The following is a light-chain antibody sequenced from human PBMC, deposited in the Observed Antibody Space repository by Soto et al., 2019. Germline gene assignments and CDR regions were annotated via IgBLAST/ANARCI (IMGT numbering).Light chain of an antibody. V-gene: IGKV3-20*01. Sequence: EVVMRQSPATLSVSPGEGATLSCRASQGIGDTLAWYQHKPGQTPRLLIFGASSRATGIPDRFIGSGSGTEFILTISRLEPEDFAVYYCQQYGSSPFTFGPGTKVDIK. CDR3: QQYGSSPFT. CDR2: GAS. J-gene: IGKJ3*01. CDR1: QGIGDT.